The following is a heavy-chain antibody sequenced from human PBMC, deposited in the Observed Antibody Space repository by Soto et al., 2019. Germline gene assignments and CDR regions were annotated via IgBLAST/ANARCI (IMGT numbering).Heavy chain of an antibody. CDR1: GFTFSSYA. D-gene: IGHD1-26*01. CDR2: ISGSGGST. CDR3: AKDRLMGELLQYAFDI. Sequence: GGSLRLSCAASGFTFSSYAMSWVHQAPGKGLEWVSAISGSGGSTYYADSVKGRFTISRDNSKNTLYLQMNSLRAEDTAVYYCAKDRLMGELLQYAFDIWGQGTMVTVSS. J-gene: IGHJ3*02. V-gene: IGHV3-23*01.